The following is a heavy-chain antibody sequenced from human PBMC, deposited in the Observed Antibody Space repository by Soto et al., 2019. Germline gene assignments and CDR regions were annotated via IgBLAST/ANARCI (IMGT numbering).Heavy chain of an antibody. CDR3: AREDRALYYYYGMEV. CDR1: GYTFTSYH. CDR2: INPSGGST. Sequence: ASVKVSCKASGYTFTSYHMHWVRQAPGQGLEWMGIINPSGGSTSYAQKFQGRVTMTRDTSTGTVYMELSSLRSEDTAVYYCAREDRALYYYYGMEVWGQGTTVTVSS. V-gene: IGHV1-46*01. J-gene: IGHJ6*02.